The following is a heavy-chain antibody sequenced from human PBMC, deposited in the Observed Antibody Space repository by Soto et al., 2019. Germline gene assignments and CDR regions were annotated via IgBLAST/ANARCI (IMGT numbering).Heavy chain of an antibody. CDR2: ISAHNGNT. Sequence: QVHLVQSGAEVKKPGASVKVSCKCSGYTFTSYGITWVRQAPGQGLEWMGWISAHNGNTDYAQKLQGRVTVNRDTSTSTAYMELRSLSSDDTAVYYCARGRYGDYWGQGALVTVSS. D-gene: IGHD1-1*01. CDR3: ARGRYGDY. J-gene: IGHJ4*02. CDR1: GYTFTSYG. V-gene: IGHV1-18*01.